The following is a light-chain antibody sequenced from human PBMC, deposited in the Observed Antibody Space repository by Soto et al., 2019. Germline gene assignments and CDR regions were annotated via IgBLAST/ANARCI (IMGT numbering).Light chain of an antibody. CDR2: RNN. Sequence: QLVLTQPPSVSGTPGQPVTISCSRSSSNIGSNYVFWYEQLPGTAPKLLLYRNNQRPSGVPDRFSGSKSGTSASLAIRGLRSEDEADYYCASWDVSLSVWVFGGGTKLTVL. CDR1: SSNIGSNY. CDR3: ASWDVSLSVWV. J-gene: IGLJ3*02. V-gene: IGLV1-47*01.